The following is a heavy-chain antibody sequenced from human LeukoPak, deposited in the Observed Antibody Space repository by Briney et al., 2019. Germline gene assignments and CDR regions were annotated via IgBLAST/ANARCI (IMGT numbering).Heavy chain of an antibody. V-gene: IGHV3-23*01. CDR1: GFTFSSYG. CDR3: TRRVAANNPFDY. CDR2: LNGGGDTT. D-gene: IGHD6-19*01. J-gene: IGHJ4*02. Sequence: GGTLRLSCVASGFTFSSYGMSWVRQGPGKGLEWVSSLNGGGDTTYYADSVKGRLTISRDNSKNTLHLQMNSLRAEDTAVYYCTRRVAANNPFDYWGQGTLVTVSS.